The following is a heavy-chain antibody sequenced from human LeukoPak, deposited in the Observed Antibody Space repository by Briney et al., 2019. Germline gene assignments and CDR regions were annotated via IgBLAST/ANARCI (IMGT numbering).Heavy chain of an antibody. CDR2: IYYSGST. CDR3: ARGDIVVVVAAHWFDP. CDR1: GVSISRDY. V-gene: IGHV4-59*08. D-gene: IGHD2-15*01. J-gene: IGHJ5*02. Sequence: SETLSLTCTVSGVSISRDYWSWIRQPPGKGLEWIGDIYYSGSTNYNPSLKSRVTISVDTSKNQFSLQLSSVTAADTAVYYCARGDIVVVVAAHWFDPWGQGTLVTVSS.